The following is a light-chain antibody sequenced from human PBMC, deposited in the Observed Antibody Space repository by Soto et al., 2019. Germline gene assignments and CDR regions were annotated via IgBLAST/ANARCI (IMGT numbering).Light chain of an antibody. CDR2: GNS. J-gene: IGLJ1*01. V-gene: IGLV1-40*01. CDR3: QSYDSSLSGSYV. CDR1: SSNIGAGYD. Sequence: QCVLPQPPSVSGAAGQGVTISCTGSSSNIGAGYDVHWYQQLPGTAPKLLIYGNSNRPSGVPDRFSGSKSGTSASLAITGLQAEDEADYYCQSYDSSLSGSYVFGTGTKVTVL.